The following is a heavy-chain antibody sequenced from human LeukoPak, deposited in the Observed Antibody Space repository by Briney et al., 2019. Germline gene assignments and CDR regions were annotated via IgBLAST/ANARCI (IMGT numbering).Heavy chain of an antibody. CDR1: GFTFSTYI. CDR2: ISSSSSYI. J-gene: IGHJ4*02. Sequence: GGSLRLSCAASGFTFSTYIMNWVRQAPGKGLEWVSSISSSSSYIYYADSVKGRFTISRDNAKNSVYLQMNSLRAEDTAVYYCARARRQWLVGTTIRGDNPPYYFDYWGQGTLVTVSS. D-gene: IGHD6-19*01. V-gene: IGHV3-21*01. CDR3: ARARRQWLVGTTIRGDNPPYYFDY.